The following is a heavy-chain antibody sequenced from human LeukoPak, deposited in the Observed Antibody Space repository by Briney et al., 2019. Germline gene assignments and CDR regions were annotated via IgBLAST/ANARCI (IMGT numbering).Heavy chain of an antibody. D-gene: IGHD5-18*01. V-gene: IGHV1-8*01. J-gene: IGHJ5*02. Sequence: ASVKVSFKASVYTFSSYDINWVRQATGQGLEWMGWMNPNSGNTGYAQQFQGRVTLTRNNSISTVYMELSSLKSEDTAEYYCARGRVDTALVIPWGQGTLVTVSS. CDR3: ARGRVDTALVIP. CDR2: MNPNSGNT. CDR1: VYTFSSYD.